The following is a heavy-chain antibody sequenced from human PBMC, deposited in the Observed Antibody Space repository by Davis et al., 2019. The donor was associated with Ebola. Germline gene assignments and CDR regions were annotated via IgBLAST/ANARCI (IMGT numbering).Heavy chain of an antibody. J-gene: IGHJ6*02. D-gene: IGHD2-8*01. CDR1: GFTFSSYG. V-gene: IGHV3-30*03. CDR2: ISYDGSNK. CDR3: ARWSEVMVFYYYGMDV. Sequence: PGGSLRLSCAASGFTFSSYGMHWVRQAPGKGLEWVAVISYDGSNKYYAASVKGRFTISRDNAKNSLYLQMNSLRAEDTAVYYCARWSEVMVFYYYGMDVWGQGTTVTVSS.